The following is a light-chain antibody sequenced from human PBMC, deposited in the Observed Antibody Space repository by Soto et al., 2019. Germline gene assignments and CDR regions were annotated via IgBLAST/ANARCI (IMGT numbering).Light chain of an antibody. J-gene: IGKJ1*01. V-gene: IGKV3-15*01. CDR1: QSVSSN. CDR3: QQYNNWLWT. Sequence: EIVMTQSPAMLSVSPGERATLSCRASQSVSSNLAWYQQKPGQAPRLLIYGASTRATGIPARFSGSGSGTEFTLTISSLQSEDFAVYYCQQYNNWLWTFGQGTKVDIK. CDR2: GAS.